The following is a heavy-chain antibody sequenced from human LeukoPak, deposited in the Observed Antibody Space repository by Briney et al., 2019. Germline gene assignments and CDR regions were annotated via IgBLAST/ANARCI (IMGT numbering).Heavy chain of an antibody. D-gene: IGHD4-17*01. V-gene: IGHV1-2*04. CDR2: INPNSGGT. CDR1: GYTFTSYG. CDR3: ARTLLDYGDYGVDYYYYYGMDV. J-gene: IGHJ6*02. Sequence: ASVKVSCKASGYTFTSYGISWVRQAPGQGLEWMGWINPNSGGTNYAQKFQGWVTMTRDTSISTAYMELSRLRSDDTAVYYCARTLLDYGDYGVDYYYYYGMDVWGQGTTVTVSS.